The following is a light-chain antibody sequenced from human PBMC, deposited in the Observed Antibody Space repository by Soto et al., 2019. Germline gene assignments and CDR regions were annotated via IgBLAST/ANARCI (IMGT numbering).Light chain of an antibody. Sequence: EIVMTQSPATLSVSPGERATLSCRASQSVGSHLAWYQQKPGQAPRLLIYYTSTRATGIPARFSGSGSGTEFTLTISSLQSEDFAVYYCQQYNNWPLTFGPGTNVDIK. CDR3: QQYNNWPLT. V-gene: IGKV3-15*01. CDR1: QSVGSH. J-gene: IGKJ3*01. CDR2: YTS.